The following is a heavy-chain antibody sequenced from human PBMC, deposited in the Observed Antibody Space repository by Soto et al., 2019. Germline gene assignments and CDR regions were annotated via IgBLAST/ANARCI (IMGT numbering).Heavy chain of an antibody. Sequence: HPGGSLRLSCAASGFSISTYAMSWVRQAPGRGLQWVSAISGSGGSTYYADSVKGRFTIGRDTSKNTLYLHMSSLRAEDTAVYYCAKNPAAVLYHHHFFDYWGQGALVTVSS. D-gene: IGHD2-2*01. V-gene: IGHV3-23*01. CDR2: ISGSGGST. J-gene: IGHJ4*02. CDR3: AKNPAAVLYHHHFFDY. CDR1: GFSISTYA.